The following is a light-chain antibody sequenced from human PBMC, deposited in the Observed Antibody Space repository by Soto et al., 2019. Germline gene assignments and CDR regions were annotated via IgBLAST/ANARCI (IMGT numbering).Light chain of an antibody. Sequence: DIVMTQSPDSLAVSLGERATINCKSSQSVLYSPNNKNYLAWYQQKPGQPPQLLIYWASTRESGVPDRFSGSGSGTDFTLTITSLQPEDVALYYCQQYYSTPCAFGQGTKVEIK. V-gene: IGKV4-1*01. CDR1: QSVLYSPNNKNY. CDR2: WAS. CDR3: QQYYSTPCA. J-gene: IGKJ1*01.